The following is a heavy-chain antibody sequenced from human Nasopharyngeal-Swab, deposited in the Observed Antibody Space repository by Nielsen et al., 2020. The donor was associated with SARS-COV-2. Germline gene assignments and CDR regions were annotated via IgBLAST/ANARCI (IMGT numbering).Heavy chain of an antibody. CDR3: ARNTSITGGKAFDI. V-gene: IGHV3-30*07. Sequence: DSVKGRFTISRDNSKNTLYLEMNSLRAEDTAVYYCARNTSITGGKAFDIWGQGTMVTVSS. D-gene: IGHD3-16*01. J-gene: IGHJ3*02.